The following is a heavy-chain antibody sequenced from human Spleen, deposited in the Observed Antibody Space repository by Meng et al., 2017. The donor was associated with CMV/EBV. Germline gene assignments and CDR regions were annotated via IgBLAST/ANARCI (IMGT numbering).Heavy chain of an antibody. D-gene: IGHD2-2*01. Sequence: GESLKISCAASGFPFSNYSVNWVRQAPGKGLEWVSSITGSGDFIYYANSVKGRFTISRDNAKNSLYLQMNSLRADDTAVYYCARGEDGSTSARRTLRYWGQGTRVTVSS. CDR3: ARGEDGSTSARRTLRY. CDR1: GFPFSNYS. J-gene: IGHJ4*02. CDR2: ITGSGDFI. V-gene: IGHV3-21*01.